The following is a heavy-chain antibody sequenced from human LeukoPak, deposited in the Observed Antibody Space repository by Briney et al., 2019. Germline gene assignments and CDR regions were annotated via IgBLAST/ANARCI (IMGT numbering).Heavy chain of an antibody. CDR3: ARGGYTQSIVVVIPDAFDI. CDR1: GGSISSGGYY. CDR2: IYYSGST. D-gene: IGHD3-22*01. V-gene: IGHV4-31*03. J-gene: IGHJ3*02. Sequence: PSETLSLTCTVSGGSISSGGYYWSWIRQHPGKGLEWIGYIYYSGSTYYNPSLKSRVTISVDTSKNQFSLKLSSMTAADTAVYYCARGGYTQSIVVVIPDAFDIWGQGTMVTVSS.